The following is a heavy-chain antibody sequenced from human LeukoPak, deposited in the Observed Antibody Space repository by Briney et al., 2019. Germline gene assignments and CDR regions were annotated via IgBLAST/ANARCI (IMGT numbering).Heavy chain of an antibody. V-gene: IGHV1-2*02. CDR1: GYTFTGYY. Sequence: GASVKVSCKASGYTFTGYYMHWVRQAPGPGLEGMGWINPNSGGTNYAQKFQGRVTMTRDTSISPAYMELSRLRSDDTAVYHCATEGALCGSGSWFDYWGQGTLDIVSS. CDR2: INPNSGGT. CDR3: ATEGALCGSGSWFDY. D-gene: IGHD3-10*01. J-gene: IGHJ4*02.